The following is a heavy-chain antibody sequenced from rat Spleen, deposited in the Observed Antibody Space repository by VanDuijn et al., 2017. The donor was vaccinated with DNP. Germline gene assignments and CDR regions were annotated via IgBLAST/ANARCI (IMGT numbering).Heavy chain of an antibody. D-gene: IGHD1-11*01. J-gene: IGHJ2*01. CDR3: ARWRIGPHYFDY. CDR1: GYSISGSY. Sequence: EVQLQESGPGLVKPSQSLSLTCSVTGYSISGSYRWNWIRKFPGNKMEWIGHIGYSGSNRYHPSLKSRISISRDTSKNQFFLQLNSVSTVDTASYYCARWRIGPHYFDYWGQGVMVTVSS. V-gene: IGHV3-1*01. CDR2: IGYSGSN.